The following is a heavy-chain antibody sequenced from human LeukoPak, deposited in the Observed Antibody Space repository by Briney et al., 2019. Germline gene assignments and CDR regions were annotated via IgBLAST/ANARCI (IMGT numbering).Heavy chain of an antibody. CDR3: ERDHNYAFDN. D-gene: IGHD1-1*01. V-gene: IGHV3-48*01. Sequence: GGSLRLSCTASGFPFIEYSMNWVRQAPGKGLEWISYIGIDSGNTKYADSVRGRFTISADKAKNSLYLQMNSPRVEDTAVYYCERDHNYAFDNWGQGTLVSVAS. CDR2: IGIDSGNT. CDR1: GFPFIEYS. J-gene: IGHJ4*02.